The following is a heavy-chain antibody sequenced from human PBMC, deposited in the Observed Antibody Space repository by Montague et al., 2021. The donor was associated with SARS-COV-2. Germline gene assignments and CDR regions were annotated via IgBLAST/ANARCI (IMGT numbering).Heavy chain of an antibody. D-gene: IGHD4-23*01. Sequence: SLRLSCAASGLTFSSYAMHWVRQAPGKGLEYVSAISSNGGSTYYANSVKGRFTISRDNSKNTLYLQMGSLRAEDMAVYYCARGLGPPTVVTPAYFDYWGQGTLVTVSS. V-gene: IGHV3-64*01. J-gene: IGHJ4*02. CDR1: GLTFSSYA. CDR2: ISSNGGST. CDR3: ARGLGPPTVVTPAYFDY.